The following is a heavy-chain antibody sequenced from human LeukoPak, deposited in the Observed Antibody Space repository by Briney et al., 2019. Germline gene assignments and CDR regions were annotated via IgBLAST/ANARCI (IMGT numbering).Heavy chain of an antibody. V-gene: IGHV3-48*01. CDR2: ISSSSSTI. J-gene: IGHJ4*02. CDR1: GFTFSSYS. Sequence: SGGSLRLCCAASGFTFSSYSMNWVRQAPGKGLEWVSYISSSSSTIYYADSVKGRFTISRDNAKNSLYLQMNSLRAEDTAVYYCAREGAVGLGDYWGQGTLVTVSS. CDR3: AREGAVGLGDY. D-gene: IGHD3/OR15-3a*01.